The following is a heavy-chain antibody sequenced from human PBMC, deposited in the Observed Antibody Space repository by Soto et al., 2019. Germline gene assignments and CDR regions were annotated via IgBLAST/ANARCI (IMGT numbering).Heavy chain of an antibody. Sequence: QVQLQESGPGLVKPSQTLSLTCTVSGGSISSGDYYWSWIRQPPGKGLEWIGYIYYSGSTYYTPSLNSRVXIXXATPKNQCSLKLSSVTAADTAVYYCARASPVVTDVWGQGTTVTVSS. V-gene: IGHV4-30-4*01. CDR2: IYYSGST. CDR3: ARASPVVTDV. D-gene: IGHD5-18*01. J-gene: IGHJ6*02. CDR1: GGSISSGDYY.